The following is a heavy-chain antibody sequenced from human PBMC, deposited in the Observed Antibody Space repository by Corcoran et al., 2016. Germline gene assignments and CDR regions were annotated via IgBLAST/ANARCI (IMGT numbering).Heavy chain of an antibody. CDR3: AREDGRDGSRGNY. V-gene: IGHV4-59*01. CDR1: GGSISSYY. J-gene: IGHJ4*02. Sequence: QVQLQESGPGLVKPSETLSLTCTVSGGSISSYYWSWIRQPPGKGLEWIGYIYYSGSTHYNPSLKSRVTISVDTSKNQFSLKLSSVTAADTAVYYWAREDGRDGSRGNYWGQGTLVTVSS. CDR2: IYYSGST. D-gene: IGHD3-10*01.